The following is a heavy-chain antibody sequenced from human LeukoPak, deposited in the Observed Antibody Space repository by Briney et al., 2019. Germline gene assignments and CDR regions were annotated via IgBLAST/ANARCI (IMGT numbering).Heavy chain of an antibody. CDR2: INPNSGGT. D-gene: IGHD6-19*01. CDR1: GYTFTGYY. Sequence: GASVKVSCKASGYTFTGYYMHWVRQAPGQGLEWMGWINPNSGGTNYAQKFQGKVTMTRDTSISTANMELSRLRSDDTAVYYCARDPVAGNPLFDYWGQGTLVTVSS. CDR3: ARDPVAGNPLFDY. V-gene: IGHV1-2*02. J-gene: IGHJ4*02.